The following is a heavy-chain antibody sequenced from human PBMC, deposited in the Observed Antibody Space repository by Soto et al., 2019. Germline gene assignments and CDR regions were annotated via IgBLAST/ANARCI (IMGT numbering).Heavy chain of an antibody. Sequence: GGSLRLSCSVSGFTFSNYAMHWGRQAPGKGLEYVSGITSDGDSTWHADSVKDRFTISRDNSKNTLFLHMSSLRVEDTAIYFCVKGNQLLRYHVECWAPGTMVTVSS. CDR1: GFTFSNYA. J-gene: IGHJ4*01. V-gene: IGHV3-64D*06. CDR3: VKGNQLLRYHVEC. D-gene: IGHD2-15*01. CDR2: ITSDGDST.